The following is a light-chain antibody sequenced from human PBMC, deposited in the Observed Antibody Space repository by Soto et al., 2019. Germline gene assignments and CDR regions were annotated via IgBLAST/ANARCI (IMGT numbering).Light chain of an antibody. CDR2: VVS. CDR1: QRVTK. V-gene: IGKV3D-15*01. CDR3: QQYNNWPPVA. Sequence: EIVVTQSPATLSVSPGGRATLSCRASQRVTKLAWYQQKPGQAPRLLSYVVSTRATGTPARFSGSGSGTDFTLTISSLQSEDFAVYYCQQYNNWPPVAFGGGTKVEIK. J-gene: IGKJ4*01.